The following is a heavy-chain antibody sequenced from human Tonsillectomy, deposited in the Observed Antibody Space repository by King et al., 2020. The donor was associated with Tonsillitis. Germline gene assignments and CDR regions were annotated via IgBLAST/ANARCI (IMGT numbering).Heavy chain of an antibody. Sequence: QLVQSGAEVKKPGTTVKISCSVSGYTFTDYYIHWVQQAPGKGLEWMGLIDPEDGETIYAEKFQGRVTITADTSTDTAYMDLSSLRSEDTAVYYCATDILNSSSDYWGQGTLVTVSS. D-gene: IGHD4-11*01. V-gene: IGHV1-69-2*01. J-gene: IGHJ4*02. CDR2: IDPEDGET. CDR1: GYTFTDYY. CDR3: ATDILNSSSDY.